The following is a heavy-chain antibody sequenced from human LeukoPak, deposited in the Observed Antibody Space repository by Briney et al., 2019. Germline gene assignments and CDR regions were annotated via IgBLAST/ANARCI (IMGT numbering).Heavy chain of an antibody. CDR3: ARASDYDILTGYKYYFDY. V-gene: IGHV1-18*01. CDR1: GYTFTSYD. Sequence: ASVKVSCKASGYTFTSYDINWVRQAPGQGLEWIGWISAYNGNTNYAQKLQGRVTMTTDTSTSTAYMELRSLRSDDTAVYYCARASDYDILTGYKYYFDYWGQGTLVTVSS. J-gene: IGHJ4*02. CDR2: ISAYNGNT. D-gene: IGHD3-9*01.